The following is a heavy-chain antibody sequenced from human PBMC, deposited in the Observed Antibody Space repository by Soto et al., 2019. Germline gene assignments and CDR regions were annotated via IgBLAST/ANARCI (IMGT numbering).Heavy chain of an antibody. CDR1: GFTFNNYA. CDR3: AKDRLGGNFDY. J-gene: IGHJ4*02. Sequence: GSLRLSCAASGFTFNNYAMNWVRQAPGKGLEWVATISGTGSSTYYADSVKGRFTISRDNSKNTLYLQMNSLRVEDTAVYYCAKDRLGGNFDYWGQGTQVTVSS. V-gene: IGHV3-23*01. CDR2: ISGTGSST.